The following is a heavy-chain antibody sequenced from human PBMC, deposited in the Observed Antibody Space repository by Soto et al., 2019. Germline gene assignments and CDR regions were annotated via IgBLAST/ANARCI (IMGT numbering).Heavy chain of an antibody. V-gene: IGHV3-30-3*01. J-gene: IGHJ4*02. CDR2: ISYTGANK. CDR1: GFTFSTYA. CDR3: ARDAFIYSRGEYYDH. Sequence: QVRLVESGGGAVQPGDSLRLSCDASGFTFSTYALHWVRQAPGKGLEWVAFISYTGANKYYADSVKGRFTVSRDNSKNIASLQMTSLKPEDSAVYYCARDAFIYSRGEYYDHWGQGTLVTVSS. D-gene: IGHD4-4*01.